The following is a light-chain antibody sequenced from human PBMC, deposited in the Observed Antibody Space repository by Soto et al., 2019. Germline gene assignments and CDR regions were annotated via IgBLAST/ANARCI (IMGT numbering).Light chain of an antibody. Sequence: QPVLTQSPSASASLGASVKLTCTLSSGHSSYAIAWHQQQPEKGPRYLMKINSDGSHSKGDGIPDRFSGSSSGAERYLSISSLQSEDEADCYCQTWGSGTVVFGGGTKLTVL. V-gene: IGLV4-69*01. CDR3: QTWGSGTVV. J-gene: IGLJ2*01. CDR1: SGHSSYA. CDR2: INSDGSH.